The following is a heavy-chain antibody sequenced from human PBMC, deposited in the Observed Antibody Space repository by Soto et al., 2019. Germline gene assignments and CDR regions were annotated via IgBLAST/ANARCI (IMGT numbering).Heavy chain of an antibody. CDR2: IIPIFGTA. D-gene: IGHD6-13*01. CDR3: ARGGAAAGPPPYYGMDV. V-gene: IGHV1-69*13. CDR1: GGTFSSYA. Sequence: ASVKVSCKASGGTFSSYAISWVRQAPGQGLERMGGIIPIFGTANYAQKFQGRVTITADESTSTAYMELSSLRSEDTAVYYRARGGAAAGPPPYYGMDVWGQGTTVTVSS. J-gene: IGHJ6*02.